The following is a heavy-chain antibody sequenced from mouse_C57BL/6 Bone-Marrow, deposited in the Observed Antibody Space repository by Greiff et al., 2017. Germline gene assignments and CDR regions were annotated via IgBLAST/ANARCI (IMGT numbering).Heavy chain of an antibody. J-gene: IGHJ1*03. CDR3: AREDYCSPWYFDV. CDR1: GYTFTDYY. CDR2: INPNNGGT. Sequence: VQLQQSGPELVKPGASVKISCKASGYTFTDYYMNWVKQSHGKSLEWIGDINPNNGGTSYNQKFKGKATLTVDKSSSTAYMELRSLTSEDSAVYYCAREDYCSPWYFDVWGTGTTVTVSS. D-gene: IGHD1-1*01. V-gene: IGHV1-26*01.